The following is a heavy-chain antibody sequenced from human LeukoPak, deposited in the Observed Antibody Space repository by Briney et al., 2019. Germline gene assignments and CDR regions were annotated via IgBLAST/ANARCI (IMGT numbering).Heavy chain of an antibody. CDR2: ISYDGINK. Sequence: GGSLRLSCAASGFTFSSYGMHWVRQAPGKGLEWVAVISYDGINKYYADSVKGRFTISRDNSKNTLYLQMNSLRAEDTAVYYCAKDQKGLWLDYWGQGTLVTVSS. D-gene: IGHD3-16*01. V-gene: IGHV3-30*18. CDR1: GFTFSSYG. J-gene: IGHJ4*02. CDR3: AKDQKGLWLDY.